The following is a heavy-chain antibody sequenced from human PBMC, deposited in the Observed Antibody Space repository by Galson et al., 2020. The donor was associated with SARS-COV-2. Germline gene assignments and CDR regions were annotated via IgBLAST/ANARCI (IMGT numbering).Heavy chain of an antibody. CDR2: LKSNVHGGTT. J-gene: IGHJ3*02. V-gene: IGHV3-15*01. CDR1: GFRFQTAW. D-gene: IGHD1-26*01. Sequence: GESLKISCATSGFRFQTAWMSWVRPAPGKGLEWIGRLKSNVHGGTTDYAAPVEGRCSISRDDSNNTLFLQMYSLKTEDTAVYYCTAIVGAGDTFENWGQGTMVTVSP. CDR3: TAIVGAGDTFEN.